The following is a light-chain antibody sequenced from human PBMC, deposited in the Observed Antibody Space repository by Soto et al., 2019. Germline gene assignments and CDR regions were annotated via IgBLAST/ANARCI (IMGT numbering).Light chain of an antibody. J-gene: IGKJ2*01. CDR1: QNVLYSSNNKNY. CDR3: LQYYIMYT. Sequence: DIVLTQSPDSLAVSLGERATINCRSSQNVLYSSNNKNYLAWYQQKPGQPPKLLFYWASTPESGVPDRFSGGGSGTDFTLSISSLLAVVVAVYYWLQYYIMYTFGQGTKLEIK. CDR2: WAS. V-gene: IGKV4-1*01.